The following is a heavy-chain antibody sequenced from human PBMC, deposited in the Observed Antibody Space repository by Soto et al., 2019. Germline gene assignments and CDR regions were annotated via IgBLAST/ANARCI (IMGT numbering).Heavy chain of an antibody. J-gene: IGHJ5*01. CDR2: IYKSATT. CDR3: ARGRDRLTRRSCPNWFDS. D-gene: IGHD3-16*02. CDR1: GDSISSVDYF. V-gene: IGHV4-30-4*01. Sequence: PSETLSLTCSVSGDSISSVDYFWAWIRQPPGQALEYIGYIYKSATTYYNPSFESRVAISFDTSKSQFSLNVTSVTAADTALYFCARGRDRLTRRSCPNWFDSWGQRTLGIVAS.